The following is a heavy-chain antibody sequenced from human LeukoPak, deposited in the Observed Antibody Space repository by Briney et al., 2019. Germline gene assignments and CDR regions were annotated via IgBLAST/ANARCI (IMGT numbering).Heavy chain of an antibody. Sequence: SETLSLTCTVSGGSISSSSYYWGWIRQPPGKGLEWIGSIYYSGSTNYNPSLKSRVTISVDTSKNQFSLRLSSVTAADTAVYYCARQREYCSGVSCYSDVFDIWGQGTMVTVSS. CDR2: IYYSGST. D-gene: IGHD2-15*01. J-gene: IGHJ3*02. CDR3: ARQREYCSGVSCYSDVFDI. CDR1: GGSISSSSYY. V-gene: IGHV4-39*01.